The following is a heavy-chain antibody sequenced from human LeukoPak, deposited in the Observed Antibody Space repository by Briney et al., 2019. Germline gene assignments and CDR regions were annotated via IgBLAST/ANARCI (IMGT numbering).Heavy chain of an antibody. CDR2: ISTSTSNI. Sequence: PGGSLRLSCAASGFTFSSYSMNWVRQAPGKGLEWVSSISTSTSNIYYADSVKGRFAISRDNAKNSLYLQMNSLRAEDTAVYYCARTPYYYDKNGMDVWGQGTTVTVSS. V-gene: IGHV3-21*01. CDR3: ARTPYYYDKNGMDV. D-gene: IGHD3-22*01. J-gene: IGHJ6*02. CDR1: GFTFSSYS.